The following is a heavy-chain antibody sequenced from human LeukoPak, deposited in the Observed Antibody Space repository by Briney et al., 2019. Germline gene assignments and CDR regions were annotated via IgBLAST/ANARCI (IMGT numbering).Heavy chain of an antibody. D-gene: IGHD5-12*01. CDR3: TRWSGYGDF. Sequence: GGTLRLSCEASGFRIGTYGLTWVRQVPGKGLEWVSGFSGGSGNTYYADFVKGRFSLSRDDSKNTLHLQMNSLRVDDTAIYYCTRWSGYGDFWGQGTLVTVSS. CDR2: FSGGSGNT. V-gene: IGHV3-23*01. CDR1: GFRIGTYG. J-gene: IGHJ4*02.